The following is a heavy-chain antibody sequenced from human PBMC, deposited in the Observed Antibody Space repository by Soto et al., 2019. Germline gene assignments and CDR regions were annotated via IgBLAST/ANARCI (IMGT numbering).Heavy chain of an antibody. J-gene: IGHJ6*02. V-gene: IGHV1-3*01. CDR1: GYTFTSYA. CDR3: EGDYGDYPYYYGMDV. D-gene: IGHD4-17*01. CDR2: INAGNGNT. Sequence: QVQLVQSGAEVKKPGASVKVSCKASGYTFTSYAMHWVRQAPGQRLEWMGWINAGNGNTKYSQKFQGRVTITRDTPASTAYMEQSSLRSEDTAVYYCEGDYGDYPYYYGMDVWGQGTTVTVSS.